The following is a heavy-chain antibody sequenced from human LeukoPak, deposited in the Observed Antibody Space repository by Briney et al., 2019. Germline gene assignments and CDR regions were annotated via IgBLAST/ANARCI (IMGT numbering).Heavy chain of an antibody. V-gene: IGHV3-21*01. CDR1: GFTFSSYS. CDR2: ISSSSSYI. CDR3: ARDTDYGGNGGDY. Sequence: KPGGSLRLSCAAPGFTFSSYSMNWVRQAPGKGLEWVSSISSSSSYIYYADSVKGRFTISRDNAKNSLYLQMNSLRAEDTAVYYCARDTDYGGNGGDYWGQGTLVTVSS. J-gene: IGHJ4*02. D-gene: IGHD4-23*01.